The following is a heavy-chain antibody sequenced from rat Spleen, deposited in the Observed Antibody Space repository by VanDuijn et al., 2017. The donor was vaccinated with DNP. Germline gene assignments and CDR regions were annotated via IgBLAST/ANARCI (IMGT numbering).Heavy chain of an antibody. CDR2: ISYAGGST. V-gene: IGHV5-20*01. CDR1: GFTFSDYY. Sequence: EVQLVESGGGLVQPGRSLKLSCAASGFTFSDYYMAWVRQAPTKGLELVAYISYAGGSTYHGDSVKGRFTISRDNAKSSLYLQMNSLKSEDTATYYCAKNSGYYFDYWGQGVMVTVSS. CDR3: AKNSGYYFDY. J-gene: IGHJ2*01. D-gene: IGHD4-3*01.